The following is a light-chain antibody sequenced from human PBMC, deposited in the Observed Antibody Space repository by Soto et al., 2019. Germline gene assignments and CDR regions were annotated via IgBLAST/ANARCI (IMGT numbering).Light chain of an antibody. CDR1: QSVSSSY. Sequence: EIVLTQSPGTLSLSPGERATLSCRASQSVSSSYLAWYQQKPGQAPRLLIYGASSRATGIPDRFSGSGSGTDFTLTISRLEPEDFPVYSCQQYGRSPAFGGGTKVEIK. V-gene: IGKV3-20*01. CDR3: QQYGRSPA. CDR2: GAS. J-gene: IGKJ4*01.